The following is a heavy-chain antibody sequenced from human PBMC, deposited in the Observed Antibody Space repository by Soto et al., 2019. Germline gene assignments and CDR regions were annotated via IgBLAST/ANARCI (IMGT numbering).Heavy chain of an antibody. CDR2: IFYSGST. V-gene: IGHV4-59*08. CDR3: ARRYSSSLDF. J-gene: IGHJ4*02. D-gene: IGHD6-13*01. Sequence: QVQLQESGPGLVKPSETLSLNCTVSGGSISSYYWSWIRQPPGKGLEWIGYIFYSGSTNYNPSLKSRVTISVDTSKNQFSLKLSSVTAADTAVYYCARRYSSSLDFWGQGTLVTVSS. CDR1: GGSISSYY.